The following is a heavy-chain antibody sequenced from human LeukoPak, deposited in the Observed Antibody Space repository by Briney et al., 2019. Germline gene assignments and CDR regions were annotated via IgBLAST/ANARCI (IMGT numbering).Heavy chain of an antibody. CDR1: GGSISSYY. J-gene: IGHJ2*01. CDR3: AGQGGGFWYFDL. D-gene: IGHD6-25*01. CDR2: IYYSGST. Sequence: SETLSLTCTVSGGSISSYYWSWIRQPPGKGLEWIGYIYYSGSTNYNPSLKSRVTISVDTSKNQFSLKLSSVTAADAAVYYCAGQGGGFWYFDLWGRGTLVTVSS. V-gene: IGHV4-59*08.